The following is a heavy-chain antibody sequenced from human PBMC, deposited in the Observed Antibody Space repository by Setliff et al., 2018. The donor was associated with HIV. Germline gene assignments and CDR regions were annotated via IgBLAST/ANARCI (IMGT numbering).Heavy chain of an antibody. CDR3: ARDGRMAREYYFDY. V-gene: IGHV4-38-2*02. J-gene: IGHJ4*02. D-gene: IGHD2-8*01. CDR1: GCSISSGYY. CDR2: IYHSGST. Sequence: SETLSLTCAVSGCSISSGYYWGWIRQPPGKGLEWIGSIYHSGSTYYNPSLKSRVTISVDTSKNQFSLKLSSVTAADTAVYYCARDGRMAREYYFDYWGQGTLVTVSS.